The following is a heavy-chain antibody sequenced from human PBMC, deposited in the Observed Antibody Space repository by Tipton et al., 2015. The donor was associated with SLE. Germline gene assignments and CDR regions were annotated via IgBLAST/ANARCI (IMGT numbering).Heavy chain of an antibody. V-gene: IGHV4-30-2*01. CDR3: ASELLRDYFSAWGPDY. Sequence: TLSLICTVSGASISAGGYSWNWIRQPPGKGLEWIGYIYHSGTTYYNPSLKSRVTLSVDKSKNQFSLNLRSVTVADTAVYYCASELLRDYFSAWGPDYWGQGTLVTVSA. D-gene: IGHD6-19*01. CDR2: IYHSGTT. CDR1: GASISAGGYS. J-gene: IGHJ4*02.